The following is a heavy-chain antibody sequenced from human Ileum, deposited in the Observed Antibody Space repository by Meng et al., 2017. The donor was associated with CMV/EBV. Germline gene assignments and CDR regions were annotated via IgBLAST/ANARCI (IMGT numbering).Heavy chain of an antibody. CDR1: GFTFDDYA. J-gene: IGHJ5*02. V-gene: IGHV3-9*01. Sequence: SLKISCAASGFTFDDYAMHWVRQAPGKGLEWVSGISWNSGSIAYADSVKGRFTISRDNAKNSLYLQMNSLRAEDTAVYYCTRKRAAVAGGVWFDPWGQGTLVTVSS. D-gene: IGHD6-19*01. CDR3: TRKRAAVAGGVWFDP. CDR2: ISWNSGSI.